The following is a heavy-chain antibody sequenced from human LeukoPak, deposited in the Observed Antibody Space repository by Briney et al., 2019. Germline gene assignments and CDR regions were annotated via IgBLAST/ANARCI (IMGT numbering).Heavy chain of an antibody. V-gene: IGHV3-74*01. CDR3: ARGERGYKQLVHEAEPEAVPHHDNWFDP. Sequence: PGGSLRLSCAASGFTFTEYWMHWVRQPPGKGLVWVSRMNSDGSTTTYADSVKGRFTISRDNARNTLHLQMNSLRAEDTAVYYCARGERGYKQLVHEAEPEAVPHHDNWFDPWGQGTLVTVSS. CDR2: MNSDGSTT. J-gene: IGHJ5*02. D-gene: IGHD6-6*01. CDR1: GFTFTEYW.